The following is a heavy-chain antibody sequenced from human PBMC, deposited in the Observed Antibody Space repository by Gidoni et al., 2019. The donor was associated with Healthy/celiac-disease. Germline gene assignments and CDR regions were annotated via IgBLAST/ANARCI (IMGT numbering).Heavy chain of an antibody. Sequence: QVTLRESGPALVKPTQTLTLTCTFSGFSLSTSGMCVSWIRQPPGKALEWLARIDWDDDKYYSTSLKTRLTISKDTSKNQVVLTMTNMDPVDTATYYCARILGYGSGSYPDYYYYYMDVWGKGTTVTVSS. CDR2: IDWDDDK. J-gene: IGHJ6*03. V-gene: IGHV2-70*15. CDR1: GFSLSTSGMC. D-gene: IGHD3-10*01. CDR3: ARILGYGSGSYPDYYYYYMDV.